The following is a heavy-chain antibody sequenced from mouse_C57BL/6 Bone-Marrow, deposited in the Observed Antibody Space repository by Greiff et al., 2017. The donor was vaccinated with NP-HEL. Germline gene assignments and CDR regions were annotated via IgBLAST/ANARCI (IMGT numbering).Heavy chain of an antibody. Sequence: VQLQQSGPELVKPGASVKIPCKASGYTFTDYNMDWVKQSHGKSLEWIGDINPNNGGTIYNQKFKGKATLTVDKSSSTAYMELSSLTSEDTAVYYCARKTTVVAHEYFDVWGTGTTVTVSS. J-gene: IGHJ1*03. CDR1: GYTFTDYN. CDR2: INPNNGGT. D-gene: IGHD1-1*01. CDR3: ARKTTVVAHEYFDV. V-gene: IGHV1-18*01.